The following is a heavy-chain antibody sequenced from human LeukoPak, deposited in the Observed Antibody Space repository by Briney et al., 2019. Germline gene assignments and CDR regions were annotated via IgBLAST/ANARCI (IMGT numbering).Heavy chain of an antibody. CDR3: ARGLVVVAATLNEYFQH. Sequence: ASVKVSCKASGYTFTSYYMHWVRQAPGQGLGWMGIINPSGGSTSYAQKFQGRVTMTRDTSTSTVYMELSSLRSEDTAVYYCARGLVVVAATLNEYFQHWGQGTLVTVSS. CDR1: GYTFTSYY. CDR2: INPSGGST. D-gene: IGHD2-15*01. J-gene: IGHJ1*01. V-gene: IGHV1-46*01.